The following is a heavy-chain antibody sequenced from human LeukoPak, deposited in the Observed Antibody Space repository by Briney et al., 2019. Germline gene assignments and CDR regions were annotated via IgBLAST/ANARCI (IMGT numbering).Heavy chain of an antibody. Sequence: GGSLRLSCSVSGFTFSSYDMSWVRQAPGKGLEWVSAIIGSGGSTYYADSVKGRFTISRDNSKNTLYLQMNSLRAEDTAVYYCAKPARTDYADYWGQGTLVTVSS. J-gene: IGHJ4*02. CDR1: GFTFSSYD. D-gene: IGHD1-14*01. V-gene: IGHV3-23*01. CDR3: AKPARTDYADY. CDR2: IIGSGGST.